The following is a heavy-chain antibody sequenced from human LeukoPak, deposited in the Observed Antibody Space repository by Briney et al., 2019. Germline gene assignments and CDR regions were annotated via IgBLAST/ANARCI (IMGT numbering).Heavy chain of an antibody. CDR2: INPNSGGT. CDR3: ARSLIAASFPRIDY. Sequence: ASVKVSCKASGYTFTVYYMHWVRQAPGQGLEWMGWINPNSGGTNYAQKFQGRVTMTRDTSITTAYMELSSLRSDDTAVYCCARSLIAASFPRIDYWGQGTLVTVSS. V-gene: IGHV1-2*02. D-gene: IGHD6-13*01. CDR1: GYTFTVYY. J-gene: IGHJ4*02.